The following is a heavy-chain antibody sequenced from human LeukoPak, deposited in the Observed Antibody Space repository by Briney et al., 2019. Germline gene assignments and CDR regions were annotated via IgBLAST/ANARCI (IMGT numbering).Heavy chain of an antibody. V-gene: IGHV4-61*02. CDR1: GGSINSGSYY. D-gene: IGHD6-13*01. Sequence: SETLSLTCTVSGGSINSGSYYWSWIRQPAGKGLEWIGRIYTSGNTNYNPSLKSRVTISVDTSKNQFSLKLSSVTAADTAVYYCARDEQGIAAAYFDYWGQGTLVTVSS. CDR2: IYTSGNT. J-gene: IGHJ4*02. CDR3: ARDEQGIAAAYFDY.